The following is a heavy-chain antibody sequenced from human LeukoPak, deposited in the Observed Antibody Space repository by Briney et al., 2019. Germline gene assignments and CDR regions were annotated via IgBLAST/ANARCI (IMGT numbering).Heavy chain of an antibody. V-gene: IGHV3-21*01. J-gene: IGHJ5*02. CDR3: ARGKTSQNIVTRKTYNWFDP. CDR2: ISSSSSYI. Sequence: GGSLRLSCAASGFTFSGYSMNWVGQAPGKRLEWVSSISSSSSYIYYADSVKGRFTISRDNAKNSLYLQMKSLRAEDTAVYYCARGKTSQNIVTRKTYNWFDPWGQGTLVTVSS. CDR1: GFTFSGYS. D-gene: IGHD2/OR15-2a*01.